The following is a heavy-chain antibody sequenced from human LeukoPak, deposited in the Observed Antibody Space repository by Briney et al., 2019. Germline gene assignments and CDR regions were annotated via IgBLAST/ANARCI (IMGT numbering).Heavy chain of an antibody. J-gene: IGHJ4*02. V-gene: IGHV3-30*03. D-gene: IGHD6-19*01. CDR2: ISYDGSNK. CDR1: GFTFSSYG. CDR3: ATAVAGTYFDY. Sequence: GGSLRLSCAASGFTFSSYGMHWVRKAPGKGLEWVAVISYDGSNKYYADSVKGRFTISRDNSKNTLYLQMNSLRAEDTAGYYGATAVAGTYFDYWGQGTLVTVSS.